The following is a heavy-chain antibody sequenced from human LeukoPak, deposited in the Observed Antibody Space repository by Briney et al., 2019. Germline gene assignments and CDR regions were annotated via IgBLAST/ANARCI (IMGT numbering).Heavy chain of an antibody. CDR2: ISGSGGST. CDR1: GFTFSSYA. CDR3: AKERMVRVHYGMDV. Sequence: GGSLRLSCAASGFTFSSYAVSWVRQAPGKGLEWVSAISGSGGSTYYADSVKGRFTISRDNSKNTLYLQMNSLRAEDTAVYYCAKERMVRVHYGMDVWGQGTTVTVSS. D-gene: IGHD3-10*01. V-gene: IGHV3-23*01. J-gene: IGHJ6*02.